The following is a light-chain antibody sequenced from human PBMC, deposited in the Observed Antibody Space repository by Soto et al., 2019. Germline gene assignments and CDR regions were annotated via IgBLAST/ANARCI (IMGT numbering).Light chain of an antibody. J-gene: IGKJ2*01. CDR1: QTISSY. CDR3: QQSYNTPYT. CDR2: GAS. V-gene: IGKV1-39*01. Sequence: DIPMTQSPSSLSASVGDRVTITCRASQTISSYLNWYQHKPGTAPKLLIYGASTLQSGVPSRFRGRGSGTDFTLTINSLQPEDFATYYCQQSYNTPYTFGQGTKLEIK.